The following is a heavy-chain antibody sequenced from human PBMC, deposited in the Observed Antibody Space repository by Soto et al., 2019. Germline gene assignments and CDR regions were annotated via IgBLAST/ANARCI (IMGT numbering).Heavy chain of an antibody. CDR3: AIDLEGADVFDF. J-gene: IGHJ3*01. Sequence: EVQLVESGGDLVKPGGSLRLSCAVSGFTFNNYNMNWVRQAPGKGLEWVASIGARGSSYRYYADSVKGRFTISRDIANDSLYLQMNSLRADDTALYYCAIDLEGADVFDFWVQGTMVTVSS. D-gene: IGHD3-16*01. CDR2: IGARGSSYR. CDR1: GFTFNNYN. V-gene: IGHV3-21*01.